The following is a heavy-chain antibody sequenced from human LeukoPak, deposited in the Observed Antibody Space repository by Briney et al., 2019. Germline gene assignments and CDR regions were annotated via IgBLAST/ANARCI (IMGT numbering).Heavy chain of an antibody. CDR3: ARDTDGSLDY. Sequence: GGSLRLSCAASGFTFSNSWMAWVRQAPGKGLEWVANIKQDASTKHYADSLKGRFTISRDNPKNSLYLQMNSPRADDTAVYYCARDTDGSLDYWGQGFLVTVAS. J-gene: IGHJ4*02. CDR2: IKQDASTK. CDR1: GFTFSNSW. D-gene: IGHD1-26*01. V-gene: IGHV3-7*01.